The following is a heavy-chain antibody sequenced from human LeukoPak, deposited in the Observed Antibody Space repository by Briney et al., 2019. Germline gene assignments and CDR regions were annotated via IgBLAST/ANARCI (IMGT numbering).Heavy chain of an antibody. CDR2: IHSDGSST. J-gene: IGHJ4*02. CDR3: ARDIYSKSGDDY. D-gene: IGHD6-13*01. V-gene: IGHV3-74*01. CDR1: GFTFSTYW. Sequence: GESLRLPCAASGFTFSTYWMHWVRQAPGKGLVWVARIHSDGSSTTYADSVKGRFTISRDNAKNTLYLQMNSLRAEDTAVYYCARDIYSKSGDDYWGQGTLVTVSS.